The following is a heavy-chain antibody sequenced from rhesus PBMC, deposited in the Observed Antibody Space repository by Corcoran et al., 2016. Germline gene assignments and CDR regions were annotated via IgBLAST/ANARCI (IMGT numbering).Heavy chain of an antibody. Sequence: QVQLQESGPGLVKPSETLSLTCAVSGGSISDDYYWSWIRQPPGKGLEWIGYIYGIGGGTNYNPSLKNRVTISIDTSKNQFSLKLSSVTAADTAVYYCARDLYYGSSPYYFDYWGQGVLVTVSS. J-gene: IGHJ4*01. CDR2: IYGIGGGT. D-gene: IGHD4-29*01. V-gene: IGHV4-106*01. CDR1: GGSISDDYY. CDR3: ARDLYYGSSPYYFDY.